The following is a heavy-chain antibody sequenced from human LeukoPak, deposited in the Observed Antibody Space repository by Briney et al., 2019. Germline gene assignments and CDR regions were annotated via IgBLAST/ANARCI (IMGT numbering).Heavy chain of an antibody. CDR3: ATRGSSSWLFDY. CDR2: VHHSGST. Sequence: SEALSLTCAVSSGSISSSNWWTWVRQTPGRGLEWIGEVHHSGSTHYNPSLESRVTISVDKSKNQFPLKMNSVTAADTAVYYCATRGSSSWLFDYWGQGTLVTVSS. D-gene: IGHD6-13*01. J-gene: IGHJ4*02. CDR1: SGSISSSNW. V-gene: IGHV4-4*02.